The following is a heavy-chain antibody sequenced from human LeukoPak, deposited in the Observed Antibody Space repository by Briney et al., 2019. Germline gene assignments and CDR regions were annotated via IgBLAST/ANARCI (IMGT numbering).Heavy chain of an antibody. V-gene: IGHV3-30-3*01. Sequence: PGGSLRLSCAASGFTFSSYAIHWVRRAPGKGLEWVAFISYDGGDKRYAESVKGRITISRDNSRKTLYLQMHSLGPEDTAIYYCARDLSERYSIDYWGQGTLVTVSS. CDR3: ARDLSERYSIDY. D-gene: IGHD1-14*01. J-gene: IGHJ4*02. CDR1: GFTFSSYA. CDR2: ISYDGGDK.